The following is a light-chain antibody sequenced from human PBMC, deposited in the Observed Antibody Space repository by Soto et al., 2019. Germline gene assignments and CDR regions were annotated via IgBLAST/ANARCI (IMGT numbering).Light chain of an antibody. J-gene: IGLJ1*01. V-gene: IGLV2-14*01. CDR1: SSDVGGYNY. Sequence: QCALTQPASVSGSPGQSITISCTRTSSDVGGYNYVSWYQQHPGKAPKLMIYEVTNRPSGVSNRFSGSKSGNTASLTISGLQAEDEADYYCSSYTSRSTLVFGTGTKLTV. CDR3: SSYTSRSTLV. CDR2: EVT.